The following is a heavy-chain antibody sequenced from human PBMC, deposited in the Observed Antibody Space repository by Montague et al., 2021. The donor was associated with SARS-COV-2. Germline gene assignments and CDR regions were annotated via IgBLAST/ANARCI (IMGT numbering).Heavy chain of an antibody. D-gene: IGHD1-1*01. CDR3: ARVRLTGTEDPDFDC. V-gene: IGHV4-59*01. J-gene: IGHJ4*02. CDR2: IYHSGIT. Sequence: SETLSLTCTVSGDSIRSYYWSWIRQPPGKGLEWIGNIYHSGITNYNPSLKSRVTTSIDTSKNQFSLRLSSVTAADTAVSYCARVRLTGTEDPDFDCWGQGTLVTVSS. CDR1: GDSIRSYY.